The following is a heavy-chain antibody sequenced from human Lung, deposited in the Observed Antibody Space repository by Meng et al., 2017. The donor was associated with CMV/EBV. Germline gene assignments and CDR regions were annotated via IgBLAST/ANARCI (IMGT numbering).Heavy chain of an antibody. CDR1: GFTFRNYW. D-gene: IGHD1-26*01. Sequence: SCAASGFTFRNYWMSWVRQAPGKGLEWVANVKQDGSEKYYVDSVMGRFTISRDNDKNSLYLQMNSLRVEDTAVYYCARRGPKSGSYYDWGQGTLVTVSS. J-gene: IGHJ4*01. CDR2: VKQDGSEK. CDR3: ARRGPKSGSYYD. V-gene: IGHV3-7*01.